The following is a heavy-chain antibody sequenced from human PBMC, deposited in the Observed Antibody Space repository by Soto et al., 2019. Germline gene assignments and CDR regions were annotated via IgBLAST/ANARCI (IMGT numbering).Heavy chain of an antibody. D-gene: IGHD3-3*01. CDR1: GFTFSSYA. CDR3: AKAGVDDFWSGYYTPDFDY. J-gene: IGHJ4*02. CDR2: ISGSGGST. V-gene: IGHV3-23*01. Sequence: GGSLRLSCAASGFTFSSYAMSWVRQAPGKGLEWVSAISGSGGSTYYADSVKGRFTISRDNSKNTLYLQMNSLRAEDTAVYYCAKAGVDDFWSGYYTPDFDYWGQGTLVTVSS.